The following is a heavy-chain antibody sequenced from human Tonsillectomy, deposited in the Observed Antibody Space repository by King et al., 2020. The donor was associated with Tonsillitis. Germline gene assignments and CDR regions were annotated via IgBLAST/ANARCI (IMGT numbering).Heavy chain of an antibody. CDR1: GFTFSSYA. CDR3: ARDLYYYDSSGYYCDY. V-gene: IGHV3-30*04. J-gene: IGHJ4*02. CDR2: ISYDGSNK. D-gene: IGHD3-22*01. Sequence: VQLVESGGGVVQPGRSLRLSCAASGFTFSSYAMHWVRQAPGKGLEWVAVISYDGSNKYYADSVKGRFTISRDNSKNTLYLQMNSLRAEDTAVYYCARDLYYYDSSGYYCDYWGQGTLVTVSS.